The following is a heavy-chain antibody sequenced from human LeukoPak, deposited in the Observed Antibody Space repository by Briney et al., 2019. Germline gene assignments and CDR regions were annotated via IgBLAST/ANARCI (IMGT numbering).Heavy chain of an antibody. J-gene: IGHJ5*02. CDR1: GFTFSSYW. D-gene: IGHD4-17*01. CDR3: ARAPDDYGDYSQFDP. V-gene: IGHV3-74*01. CDR2: INSDGSST. Sequence: QSGGSLRLSCAASGFTFSSYWMHWVRQAPGKGLVWVSRINSDGSSTSYADSVKGRFTISRDNAKNTLYLQMNSLRAEDTAVYYCARAPDDYGDYSQFDPWGQGTLVTVSS.